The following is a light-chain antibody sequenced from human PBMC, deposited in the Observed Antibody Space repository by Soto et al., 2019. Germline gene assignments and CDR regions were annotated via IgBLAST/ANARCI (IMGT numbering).Light chain of an antibody. J-gene: IGKJ1*01. V-gene: IGKV1-5*01. Sequence: DIQMTQSPSTLSASVGDRVTITCRASQSISSWLAWYQQKPGKAPKLLIYDASSLESGVPSRFSGSGSGTEFTLIISSLQSDDFATYDCQQYNSYPWTFGQGTKVEIK. CDR3: QQYNSYPWT. CDR1: QSISSW. CDR2: DAS.